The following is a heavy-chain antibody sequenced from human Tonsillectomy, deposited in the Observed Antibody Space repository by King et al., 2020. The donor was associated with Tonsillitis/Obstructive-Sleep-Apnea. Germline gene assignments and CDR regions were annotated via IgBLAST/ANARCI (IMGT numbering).Heavy chain of an antibody. D-gene: IGHD1-1*01. V-gene: IGHV3-30*01. CDR3: ARDWERYFDY. CDR2: ISYDGSNK. CDR1: GFTFSSYD. Sequence: VQLVESGGGVVQPGRSLRLSCAASGFTFSSYDIHWVRQAPGKGLEWVAAISYDGSNKYYADSVKGRFTISRDNSKNTLYLQMTSLRAEDTAVFYCARDWERYFDYWGQGTLVTVSS. J-gene: IGHJ4*02.